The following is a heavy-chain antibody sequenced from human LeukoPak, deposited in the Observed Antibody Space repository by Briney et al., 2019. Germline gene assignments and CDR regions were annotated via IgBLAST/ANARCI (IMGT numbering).Heavy chain of an antibody. CDR1: GYTFTGYY. Sequence: ASVKVSCMASGYTFTGYYMLWVRQSPGQGLAWMGWINPNSGGTNYAQKFQGRVTMTRGTYISTAYMELSRLRSDDTAVYYCARVGEQQLVSRTPRSNYYMDVWGKGTTVTVSS. CDR3: ARVGEQQLVSRTPRSNYYMDV. D-gene: IGHD6-13*01. J-gene: IGHJ6*03. CDR2: INPNSGGT. V-gene: IGHV1-2*02.